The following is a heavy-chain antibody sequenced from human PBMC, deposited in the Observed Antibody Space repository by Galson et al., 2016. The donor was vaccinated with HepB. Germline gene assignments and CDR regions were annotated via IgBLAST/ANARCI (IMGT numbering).Heavy chain of an antibody. CDR1: GDSISSGGYF. J-gene: IGHJ5*02. V-gene: IGHV4-31*03. Sequence: LSLTCTVSGDSISSGGYFWSWIRQHPGKGLEWIGYIYYSGSSYYNPSLKSRVTMSVDTSKTQFSLKLNSLSAADTAVYYCARDPSLRRWLDPWGQGVLVTVSS. CDR3: ARDPSLRRWLDP. CDR2: IYYSGSS.